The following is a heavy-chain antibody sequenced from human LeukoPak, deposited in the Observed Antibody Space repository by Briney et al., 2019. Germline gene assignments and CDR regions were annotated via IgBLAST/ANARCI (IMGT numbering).Heavy chain of an antibody. J-gene: IGHJ5*02. CDR3: AREGGSGWYSGWFDP. D-gene: IGHD6-19*01. CDR1: AFIFSYFW. CDR2: INQDGSEK. Sequence: GGCLRLSCAPSAFIFSYFWMSWVRQAPGKGLEWVANINQDGSEKRYVDSAKGRFTISRDNAENLLYLQMNNLRAEDTAVYYCAREGGSGWYSGWFDPWGQGTLVTVSS. V-gene: IGHV3-7*03.